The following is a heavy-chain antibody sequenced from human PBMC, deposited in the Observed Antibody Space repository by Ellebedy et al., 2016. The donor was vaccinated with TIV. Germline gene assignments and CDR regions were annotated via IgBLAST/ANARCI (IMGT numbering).Heavy chain of an antibody. CDR2: INESGRT. D-gene: IGHD3-3*01. CDR1: GGSLLGYD. J-gene: IGHJ6*04. V-gene: IGHV4-34*01. Sequence: SETLSLXXAVYGGSLLGYDWSWIRQSPGKGLEWIGEINESGRTNYNPSLKSRVTMSVDTSKEQFSLTVTSVTAADTAVYYCTRRTSDVTIVGVLVRNAMDVWGKGTTVTVSA. CDR3: TRRTSDVTIVGVLVRNAMDV.